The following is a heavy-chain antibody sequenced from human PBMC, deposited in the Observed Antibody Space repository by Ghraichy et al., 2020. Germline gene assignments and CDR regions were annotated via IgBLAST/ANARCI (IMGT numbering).Heavy chain of an antibody. J-gene: IGHJ3*02. CDR3: ARGPGPLINDAFDI. CDR2: TYYRSNWYN. CDR1: GDSVSSNSAA. V-gene: IGHV6-1*01. D-gene: IGHD3-16*01. Sequence: SETLSLTCVISGDSVSSNSAAWNWIRQSPSRGLEWLGRTYYRSNWYNDYAVSVKSRITINPDTSKNQFSLQLNSVTPEDTAVYYCARGPGPLINDAFDIWGQGTMVTVSS.